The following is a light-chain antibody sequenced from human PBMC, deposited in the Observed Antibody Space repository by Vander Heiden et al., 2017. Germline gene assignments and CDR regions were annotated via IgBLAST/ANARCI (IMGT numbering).Light chain of an antibody. CDR2: SNN. CDR1: SSNIGSNT. Sequence: QSVLTQPPSASGTPGQRVTISCSGSSSNIGSNTVNCYQQLPGTAPNLRIYSNNQRPSGVPDRFSGSKSGTSASLAISGLQSEDEADYYCAAWDDSLNGLWVFGGGTKLTVL. V-gene: IGLV1-44*01. J-gene: IGLJ3*02. CDR3: AAWDDSLNGLWV.